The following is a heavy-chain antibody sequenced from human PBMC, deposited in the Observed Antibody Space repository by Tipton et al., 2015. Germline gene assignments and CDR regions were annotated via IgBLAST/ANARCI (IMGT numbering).Heavy chain of an antibody. CDR1: GGSISSGGYY. J-gene: IGHJ3*02. CDR2: IYYTGST. V-gene: IGHV4-31*03. D-gene: IGHD1-26*01. CDR3: ARGEWELLHRGVPDAFDI. Sequence: TLSLTCTVSGGSISSGGYYWSWIRQHPGKGLEWIGYIYYTGSTYYNPSLKSRVTISVDTSKNQFSLKLSSVTAADTAVYYCARGEWELLHRGVPDAFDIWGQGTMVTVSS.